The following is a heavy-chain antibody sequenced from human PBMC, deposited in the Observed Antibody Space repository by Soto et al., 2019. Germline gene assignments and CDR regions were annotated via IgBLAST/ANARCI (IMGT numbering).Heavy chain of an antibody. J-gene: IGHJ2*01. D-gene: IGHD2-2*01. V-gene: IGHV3-23*01. CDR3: ARKVQASTSRPDYCYFDL. CDR1: GFTFINYA. CDR2: ISGGGDAP. Sequence: EVQLLESGGGLVQPGGSLRLSCAGSGFTFINYAMNWVRQAPGKGLEWVSTISGGGDAPFFADSVRGRFTISRDNSKNTVTLQMNNLGVDDTAVYFCARKVQASTSRPDYCYFDLWGRCTLVTVSS.